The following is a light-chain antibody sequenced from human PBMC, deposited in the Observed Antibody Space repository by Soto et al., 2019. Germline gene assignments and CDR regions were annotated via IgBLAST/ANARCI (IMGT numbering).Light chain of an antibody. V-gene: IGLV2-14*03. CDR1: SSDVGNYNF. CDR2: DVT. Sequence: QSVLTQPAAVSGSPGHSITISCTGTSSDVGNYNFVSWYQQHPGKAPKLLIYDVTSRPSGVSNRFSGSKSGNTASLTISGLQAEDEDDYYCSSYTRSNTWVFGGGTKLTVL. J-gene: IGLJ3*02. CDR3: SSYTRSNTWV.